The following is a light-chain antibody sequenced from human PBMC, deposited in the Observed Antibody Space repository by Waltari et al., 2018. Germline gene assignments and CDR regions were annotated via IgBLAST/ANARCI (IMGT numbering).Light chain of an antibody. CDR3: QHYYSTLST. J-gene: IGKJ3*01. CDR1: QDVKSS. Sequence: DIQMTQSPSSLSASVGDRVTITCRASQDVKSSLAWYQQKPGKAPKLLLYAASRLEGGVPSRFSGSGSGTDYTLTITNLQPEDFATYYCQHYYSTLSTFGPGTKVDIK. CDR2: AAS. V-gene: IGKV1-NL1*01.